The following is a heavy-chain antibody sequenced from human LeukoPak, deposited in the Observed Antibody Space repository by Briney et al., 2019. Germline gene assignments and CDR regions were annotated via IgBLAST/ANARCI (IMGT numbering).Heavy chain of an antibody. Sequence: QVQLHESGPGLVKLSETLPLTCTGSGGSISSYYWSWIRQPPGKGRVWIGYIYYSGSTKYNPSLKSRVTISVDTSKNQLSLKLSSVTAADTAVYYCARDTGSYWRWFDPWGQGTLVTVSS. CDR2: IYYSGST. CDR3: ARDTGSYWRWFDP. V-gene: IGHV4-59*13. D-gene: IGHD1-26*01. J-gene: IGHJ5*02. CDR1: GGSISSYY.